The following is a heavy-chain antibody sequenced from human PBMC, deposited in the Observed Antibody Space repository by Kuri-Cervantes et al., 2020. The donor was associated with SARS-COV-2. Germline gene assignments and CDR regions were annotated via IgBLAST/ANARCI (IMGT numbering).Heavy chain of an antibody. J-gene: IGHJ6*02. D-gene: IGHD3-10*01. V-gene: IGHV3-30*04. Sequence: LSLTCAASGFDFSRSAMHWVRQAPGKGLEWVAVIWYDGSNKYYADSVKGRFTISRDNSKNTLYLQMNSLRAEDTAVYYCARDGPSITFVRGVTAILADHLAYYSYGMDVWGQGTTVTVSS. CDR1: GFDFSRSA. CDR3: ARDGPSITFVRGVTAILADHLAYYSYGMDV. CDR2: IWYDGSNK.